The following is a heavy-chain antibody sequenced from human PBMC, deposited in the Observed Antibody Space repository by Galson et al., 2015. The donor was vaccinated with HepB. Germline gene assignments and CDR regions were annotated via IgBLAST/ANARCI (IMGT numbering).Heavy chain of an antibody. D-gene: IGHD6-13*01. CDR3: ARLGDFSGYSSS. J-gene: IGHJ4*02. CDR1: GFTFSGSA. Sequence: SLRLSCAASGFTFSGSAIHWVCQASGKGPEWVGRISSKASNYATTHVASLKGRFIISRDDSKNTAYLHMFSLRIEDKAVYYCARLGDFSGYSSSWGQGALVTVSS. V-gene: IGHV3-73*01. CDR2: ISSKASNYAT.